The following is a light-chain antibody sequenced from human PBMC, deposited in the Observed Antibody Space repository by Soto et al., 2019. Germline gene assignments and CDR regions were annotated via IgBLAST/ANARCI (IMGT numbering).Light chain of an antibody. J-gene: IGKJ2*01. CDR1: QSISSY. CDR2: GAS. CDR3: QQYDSSPRT. Sequence: TQSPSSLSASVGDRVTITCRASQSISSYLNWYQQKPGQAPRLLIYGASSRATGIPDRFIGSGSGTDFTLTISRLEPDDFAVYYCQQYDSSPRTFGQGTKLEIK. V-gene: IGKV3-20*01.